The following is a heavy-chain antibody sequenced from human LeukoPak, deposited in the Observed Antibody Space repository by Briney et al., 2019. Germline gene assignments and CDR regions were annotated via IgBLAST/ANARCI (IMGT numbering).Heavy chain of an antibody. V-gene: IGHV1-2*06. D-gene: IGHD3-10*01. CDR2: INPNSGGT. CDR1: GYTFTGYY. CDR3: ARELYRLSITMVRGVGY. J-gene: IGHJ4*02. Sequence: GASVKVSCKASGYTFTGYYMHWVRQAPGQGLEWMGRINPNSGGTNYAQKFQGRVTMTRDTSISTAYMELSRLRSDDTAVYYCARELYRLSITMVRGVGYWGQGTLVTVSS.